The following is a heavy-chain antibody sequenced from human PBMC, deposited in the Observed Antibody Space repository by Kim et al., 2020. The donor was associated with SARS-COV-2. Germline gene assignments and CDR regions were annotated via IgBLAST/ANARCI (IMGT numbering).Heavy chain of an antibody. D-gene: IGHD3-9*01. J-gene: IGHJ3*02. V-gene: IGHV5-51*01. CDR3: AKQYDILTGYFNAFDI. Sequence: PSFQGRVTISADKSISTAYLQWSSLKASDTAMYYCAKQYDILTGYFNAFDIWGQGTMVTVSS.